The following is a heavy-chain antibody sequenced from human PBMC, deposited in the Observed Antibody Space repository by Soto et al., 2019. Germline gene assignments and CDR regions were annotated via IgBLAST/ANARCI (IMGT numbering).Heavy chain of an antibody. CDR3: ARGPCVGEQFDY. Sequence: ASVKVSCKASSYTFTSYGISWVRQAPGQGLEWMGWIGAYNGNTNYAQKLQGRVTMTTDTSTSTAYMELRSLRSDDTAVYYCARGPCVGEQFDYWGQGTLVTVSS. CDR1: SYTFTSYG. J-gene: IGHJ4*02. V-gene: IGHV1-18*04. D-gene: IGHD3-10*01. CDR2: IGAYNGNT.